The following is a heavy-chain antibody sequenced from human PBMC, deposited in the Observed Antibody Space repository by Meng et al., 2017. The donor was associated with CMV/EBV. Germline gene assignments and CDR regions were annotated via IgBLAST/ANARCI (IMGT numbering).Heavy chain of an antibody. J-gene: IGHJ6*02. Sequence: SVQVSCKASGGTFSSYAISWVRQAPGQRLEWMGGIIPIFGTANYAQKFQGRVTITTDESTSTAYMELSSLRSEDTAVYYCARAYLTRPYGMDVWGQGTTVTVSS. CDR3: ARAYLTRPYGMDV. CDR2: IIPIFGTA. V-gene: IGHV1-69*05. CDR1: GGTFSSYA. D-gene: IGHD4/OR15-4a*01.